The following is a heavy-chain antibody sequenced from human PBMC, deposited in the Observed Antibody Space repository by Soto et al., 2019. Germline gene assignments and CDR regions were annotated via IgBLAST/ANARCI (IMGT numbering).Heavy chain of an antibody. CDR1: GYTFTSYA. V-gene: IGHV1-18*01. CDR3: ARGVGSGSYYNQYNWFDP. J-gene: IGHJ5*02. Sequence: ASVKVSCKASGYTFTSYAMHWVRQAPGQGLEGKGWINTYNGNTNHAQKLQGRVTMTTDTSTSTAYMELRSLRSDDTAVYYCARGVGSGSYYNQYNWFDPWGQGTLVTVSS. CDR2: INTYNGNT. D-gene: IGHD3-10*01.